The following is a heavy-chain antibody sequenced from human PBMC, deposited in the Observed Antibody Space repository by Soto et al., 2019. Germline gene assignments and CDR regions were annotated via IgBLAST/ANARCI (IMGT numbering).Heavy chain of an antibody. Sequence: QVQLVQSGAEVKKPGASVKVSCKASGSTFTSYYMHWVRQAPGQGLEWMGIINPSGGSTSYAQKFQGRVTMTKDTATSTVYMELSSLGSEDTAVYYCARGINGFVPWGQGTLVTVSS. CDR2: INPSGGST. CDR3: ARGINGFVP. CDR1: GSTFTSYY. D-gene: IGHD2-15*01. V-gene: IGHV1-46*01. J-gene: IGHJ5*02.